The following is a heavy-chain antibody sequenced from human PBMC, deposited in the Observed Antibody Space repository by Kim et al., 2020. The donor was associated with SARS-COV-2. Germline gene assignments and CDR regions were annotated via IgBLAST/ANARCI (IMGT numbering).Heavy chain of an antibody. Sequence: LRSRVTISVATSKNQFSLKLSSVTAADTAVYYCARGTYRSSWYGTRNWFDPWGQGTLVTVSS. V-gene: IGHV4-34*01. D-gene: IGHD6-13*01. CDR3: ARGTYRSSWYGTRNWFDP. J-gene: IGHJ5*02.